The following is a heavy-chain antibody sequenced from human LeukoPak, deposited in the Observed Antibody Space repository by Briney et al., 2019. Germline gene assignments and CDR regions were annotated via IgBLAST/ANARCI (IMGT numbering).Heavy chain of an antibody. Sequence: ASVKVSCKASGGTFSSYAISWVRQAPGQGLEWMGGIIPIFGTANYAQKFQGRVTITADESTSTAYMELSSLRSEDTAVYYCATEFGCSSTSCYSGYYMDVWGKGTTVTVSS. CDR3: ATEFGCSSTSCYSGYYMDV. CDR2: IIPIFGTA. D-gene: IGHD2-2*01. CDR1: GGTFSSYA. J-gene: IGHJ6*03. V-gene: IGHV1-69*13.